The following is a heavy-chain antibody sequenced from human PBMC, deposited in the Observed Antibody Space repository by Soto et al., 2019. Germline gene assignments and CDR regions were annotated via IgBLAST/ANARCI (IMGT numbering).Heavy chain of an antibody. V-gene: IGHV3-48*02. CDR3: TRGLCHDCSAARRYFDC. CDR2: ITRSGSAL. D-gene: IGHD3-22*01. J-gene: IGHJ4*01. CDR1: GFSISGYG. Sequence: GGSLRLSCAASGFSISGYGMTWVRQAPGKGLEWISYITRSGSALYYADSVKGRFTISRDNAKNSLFLQMNSLRDDDTATYYCTRGLCHDCSAARRYFDCWGHGTLVTVSS.